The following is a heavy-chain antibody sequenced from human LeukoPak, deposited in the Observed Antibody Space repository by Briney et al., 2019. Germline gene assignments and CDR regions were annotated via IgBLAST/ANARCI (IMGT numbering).Heavy chain of an antibody. V-gene: IGHV3-21*01. CDR3: ARDFEYSSSSRPSGYYYYMDV. CDR1: GFTFSSYS. CDR2: ISSSSSYI. Sequence: GGSLRLSCAASGFTFSSYSMNWVRQAPGKGLEWVSSISSSSSYIYYADSVKGRFTISRDNAKNSLYLQMNSLRAEDTAVYYCARDFEYSSSSRPSGYYYYMDVWGKGTTVTVSS. D-gene: IGHD6-6*01. J-gene: IGHJ6*03.